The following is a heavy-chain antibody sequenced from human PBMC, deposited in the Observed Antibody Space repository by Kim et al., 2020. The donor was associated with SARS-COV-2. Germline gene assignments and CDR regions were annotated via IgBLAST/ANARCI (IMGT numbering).Heavy chain of an antibody. CDR1: GGTFSSYA. CDR3: AVQDGYSSGWQGILFDY. CDR2: IIPIFGTA. J-gene: IGHJ4*02. V-gene: IGHV1-69*13. Sequence: SVKVSCKASGGTFSSYAISWVRQAPGQGLEWMGGIIPIFGTANYAQKFQGRVTITADESTSTAYMELSSLRSEDTAVYYCAVQDGYSSGWQGILFDYWGQGTLLTVSS. D-gene: IGHD6-19*01.